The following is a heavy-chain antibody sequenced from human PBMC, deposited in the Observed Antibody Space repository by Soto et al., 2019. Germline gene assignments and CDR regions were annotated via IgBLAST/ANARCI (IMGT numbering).Heavy chain of an antibody. Sequence: VGSLRLSCAASGFTLSTYAMHWVRQAPGKGLEWVAAISLDGTNKYYADSVKGRFTISRDNSKNTLYLQINSLRADDTAGYYCARVSRAMIAVFITVSFDYWGQGALVTVSS. D-gene: IGHD3-22*01. CDR2: ISLDGTNK. J-gene: IGHJ4*02. CDR1: GFTLSTYA. V-gene: IGHV3-30-3*01. CDR3: ARVSRAMIAVFITVSFDY.